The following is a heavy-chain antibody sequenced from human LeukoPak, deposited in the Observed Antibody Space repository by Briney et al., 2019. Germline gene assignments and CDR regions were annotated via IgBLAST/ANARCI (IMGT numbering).Heavy chain of an antibody. CDR2: ISGSGGST. Sequence: PPGGSLRLSCAASGFTFTNYAMSWVRQAPGKGLEWVPAISGSGGSTYYADSVKGRFTISRDNSKNTLYLQMNSLRAEDTAVYYCAKGGLAGRPDYWGQGTLVTVSS. D-gene: IGHD6-25*01. CDR1: GFTFTNYA. CDR3: AKGGLAGRPDY. J-gene: IGHJ4*02. V-gene: IGHV3-23*01.